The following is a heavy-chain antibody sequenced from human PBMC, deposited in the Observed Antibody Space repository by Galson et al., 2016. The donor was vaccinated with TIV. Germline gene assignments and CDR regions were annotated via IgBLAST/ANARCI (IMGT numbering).Heavy chain of an antibody. J-gene: IGHJ5*02. CDR1: EDTFTAYY. CDR2: INPDNGDT. V-gene: IGHV1-2*02. D-gene: IGHD6-6*01. Sequence: SVKVSCKASEDTFTAYYMRWVRQAPGLGLEWMGWINPDNGDTNYAQKVEGRGTMTRDTSMTTVYMDLSSITSDDTAVYYCARDVGSSSTSWFDPWGQGTLVTVSS. CDR3: ARDVGSSSTSWFDP.